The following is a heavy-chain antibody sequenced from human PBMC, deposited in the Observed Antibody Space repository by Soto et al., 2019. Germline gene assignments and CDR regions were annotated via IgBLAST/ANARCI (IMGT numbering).Heavy chain of an antibody. CDR2: VSAHTGDS. CDR1: GYPFGGYA. J-gene: IGHJ4*02. D-gene: IGHD4-17*01. V-gene: IGHV1-18*01. Sequence: QVQLVQSGAEVKKPGASVKVSCKASGYPFGGYAIGWVRQAPGQGIQWMGWVSAHTGDSGYAQRFQGRVTLTTETSTSTAYMELRGLRSDDTAVYYCARPSTSYGDYGWSLAYWGQGTLVTVSS. CDR3: ARPSTSYGDYGWSLAY.